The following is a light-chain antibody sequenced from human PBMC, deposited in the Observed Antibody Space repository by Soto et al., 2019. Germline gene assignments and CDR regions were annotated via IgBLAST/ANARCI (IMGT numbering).Light chain of an antibody. CDR2: LNSDGSH. CDR3: QTWGTGVV. Sequence: QSVLTQSPSASASLGASVKLTCTLSSGHSSYAIAWHQQQPEKGPRYLMKLNSDGSHSKGDGIPDRFSGSSSGAERYLTISGLQSEDEADYSCQTWGTGVVFGGGTKLTVL. J-gene: IGLJ2*01. CDR1: SGHSSYA. V-gene: IGLV4-69*02.